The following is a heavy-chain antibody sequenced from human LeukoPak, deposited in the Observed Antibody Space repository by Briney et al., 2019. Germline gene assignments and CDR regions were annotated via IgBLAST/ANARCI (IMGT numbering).Heavy chain of an antibody. CDR3: ARHDYSNYVVD. CDR1: GGSVSSSSYY. J-gene: IGHJ4*02. D-gene: IGHD4-11*01. V-gene: IGHV4-39*01. Sequence: SETLSLTCTVSGGSVSSSSYYWGWIRQPPGKGLEWIGSIYYSGSTYYNPSLKSRVTISVDTSKNQFSLKLSSVTAADTAVYYCARHDYSNYVVDWGQGTLVTVSS. CDR2: IYYSGST.